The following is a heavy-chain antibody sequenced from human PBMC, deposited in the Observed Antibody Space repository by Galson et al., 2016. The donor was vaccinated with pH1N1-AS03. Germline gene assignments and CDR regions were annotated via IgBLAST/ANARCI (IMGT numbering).Heavy chain of an antibody. Sequence: ETLSLTCTVSGGYVSSSSYYWSWIRQPPGRGLEWIGYIFYSGSTNYNPSLKSRVTISVDRSKNQYSLKLSSVTAADPAVYYCARKGFYDILTGSVPPFDFWGQGILVTVSS. J-gene: IGHJ4*02. CDR3: ARKGFYDILTGSVPPFDF. CDR1: GGYVSSSSYY. V-gene: IGHV4-61*01. CDR2: IFYSGST. D-gene: IGHD3-9*01.